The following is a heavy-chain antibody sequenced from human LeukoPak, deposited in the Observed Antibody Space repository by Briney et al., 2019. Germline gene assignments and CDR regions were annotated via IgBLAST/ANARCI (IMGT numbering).Heavy chain of an antibody. Sequence: GGSLRLSCAASGFTVSSNYISWVRQAPGKGLEWVSVIYSGGSTFYADSVKGRFTISRDKSENTLYLQMNSLRAEDTAVYYCARLYCSGGSCYSYYYYYMDVWGKGTTVTVSS. CDR1: GFTVSSNY. J-gene: IGHJ6*03. V-gene: IGHV3-53*01. CDR2: IYSGGST. CDR3: ARLYCSGGSCYSYYYYYMDV. D-gene: IGHD2-15*01.